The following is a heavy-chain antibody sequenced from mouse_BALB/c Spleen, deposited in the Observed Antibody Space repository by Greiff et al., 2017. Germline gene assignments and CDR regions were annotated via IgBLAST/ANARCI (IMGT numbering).Heavy chain of an antibody. J-gene: IGHJ3*01. CDR1: GYTFTSYW. V-gene: IGHV1S16*01. Sequence: QVHVKQPGAELVKPGASVKLSCKASGYTFTSYWMHWVKLRPGQGFEWIGEINPSNGGTNYNEKFKRKATLTVDKSSSTAYMQLSSLTSEDSAVYYCTIGEYGYDGGAWFAYWGQGTLVTVSA. D-gene: IGHD2-2*01. CDR3: TIGEYGYDGGAWFAY. CDR2: INPSNGGT.